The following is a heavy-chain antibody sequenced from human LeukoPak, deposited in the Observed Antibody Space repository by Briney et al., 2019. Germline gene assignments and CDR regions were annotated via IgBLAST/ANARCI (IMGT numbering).Heavy chain of an antibody. V-gene: IGHV3-21*01. D-gene: IGHD3-10*01. CDR2: ISSSSSYI. CDR1: GFTFSSYS. CDR3: ARDRGAMVRGVIIT. J-gene: IGHJ5*02. Sequence: GGSLRLSCAASGFTFSSYSMNWVRQAPGKGLEWVSSISSSSSYIYYADSVKGRFTISRDNAKNSLYLQMNSLRAEDTAVCYCARDRGAMVRGVIITWGQGTLVTVSS.